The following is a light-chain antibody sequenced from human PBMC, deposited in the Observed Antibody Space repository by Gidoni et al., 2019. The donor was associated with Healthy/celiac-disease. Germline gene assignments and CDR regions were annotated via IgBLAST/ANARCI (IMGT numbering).Light chain of an antibody. J-gene: IGKJ2*01. Sequence: DVVMTQSPLSLTVTLGQPASISCRSSKSLVHSDGNTYLNWFQQRPGQSPRRLIYKVSNRDSGVPDRFSGSVSGTDFPLKISRVEAEDVGVYYCMQGTHWSYTFGQGTKLEIK. CDR2: KVS. CDR3: MQGTHWSYT. CDR1: KSLVHSDGNTY. V-gene: IGKV2-30*02.